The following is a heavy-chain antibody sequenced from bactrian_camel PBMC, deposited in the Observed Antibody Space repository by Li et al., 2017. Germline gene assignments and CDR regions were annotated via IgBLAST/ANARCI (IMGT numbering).Heavy chain of an antibody. CDR2: IDNDGFP. D-gene: IGHD7*01. Sequence: HVQLVESGGGSVEVGGSLRLSCSVSGYAATKKYCQGWFRQYPGNEREAIAAIDNDGFPTYHAAVKGRFAISRDNAENTLYLQMKSLKPEDTAMYYCATAPGRGGTWWFLGCTFHYWGQGTQVTVS. J-gene: IGHJ4*01. CDR1: GYAATKKY. CDR3: ATAPGRGGTWWFLGCTFHY. V-gene: IGHV3S53*01.